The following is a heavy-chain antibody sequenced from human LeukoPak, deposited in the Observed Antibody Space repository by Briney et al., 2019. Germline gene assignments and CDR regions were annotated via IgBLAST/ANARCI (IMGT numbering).Heavy chain of an antibody. V-gene: IGHV4-38-2*02. J-gene: IGHJ3*02. D-gene: IGHD2-2*01. CDR3: ASYCSSTSCFASDAFDI. CDR1: GYSISSGYY. Sequence: SETLSLTCTVSGYSISSGYYWGWIRQPPGKGLEWIGSIYHSGSTYYNPSLKSRVTISVDTPKNQFSLKLNSVTAADTAVYYCASYCSSTSCFASDAFDIWGQGTMVTVSS. CDR2: IYHSGST.